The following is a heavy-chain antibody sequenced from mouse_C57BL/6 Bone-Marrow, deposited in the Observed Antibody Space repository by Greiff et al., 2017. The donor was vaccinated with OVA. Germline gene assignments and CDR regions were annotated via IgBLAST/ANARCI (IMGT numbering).Heavy chain of an antibody. CDR3: ARPLYYYGSSYVDY. Sequence: EVMLVESGGGLVKPGGSLKLSCAASGFTFSDYGMHWVRQAPEKGLEWVAYISSGSSTIYYADTVKGRFTISRDNAKNTLFLRMTSLRSEDTAMYYCARPLYYYGSSYVDYWGQGTTLTVSS. V-gene: IGHV5-17*01. J-gene: IGHJ2*01. CDR2: ISSGSSTI. D-gene: IGHD1-1*01. CDR1: GFTFSDYG.